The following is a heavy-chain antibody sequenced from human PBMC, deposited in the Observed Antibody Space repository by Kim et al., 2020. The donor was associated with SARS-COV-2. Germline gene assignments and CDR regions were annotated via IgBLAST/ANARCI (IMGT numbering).Heavy chain of an antibody. V-gene: IGHV3-53*01. CDR2: IYSGGST. D-gene: IGHD6-6*01. J-gene: IGHJ6*02. CDR1: GFTVSSNY. CDR3: AREGSSSAYGYYYYGMDV. Sequence: GGSLRLSCAASGFTVSSNYMSWVRQAPGKGLEWVSVIYSGGSTYYADSVKGRFTISRDNSKNTLYLQMNSLRAEDTAVYYCAREGSSSAYGYYYYGMDVWGQGTTVTVSS.